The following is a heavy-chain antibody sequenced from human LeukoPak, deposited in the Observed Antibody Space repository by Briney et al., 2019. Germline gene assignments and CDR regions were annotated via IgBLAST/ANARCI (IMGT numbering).Heavy chain of an antibody. D-gene: IGHD1-26*01. J-gene: IGHJ3*02. CDR3: AREGYSGSYGAFDI. CDR1: GGSISSYY. CDR2: IYYSGST. V-gene: IGHV4-59*12. Sequence: PSETLSLTCTVSGGSISSYYWSWIRQPPGKGLEWIGSIYYSGSTYYNPSLKSRVTISVDTSKNQFSLKLSSVTAADTAVYYCAREGYSGSYGAFDIWGQGTMVTVSS.